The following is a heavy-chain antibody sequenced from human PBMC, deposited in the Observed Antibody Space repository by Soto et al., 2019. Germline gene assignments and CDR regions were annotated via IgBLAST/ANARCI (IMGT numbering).Heavy chain of an antibody. CDR1: GFTFSSYA. CDR2: ISGRGGST. Sequence: GGSLRLSCAASGFTFSSYAMSWVRQAPGKGLEWVSAISGRGGSTYYADSVKGRFTISRDNSKNTLYLQMNSLRAEDTAVYYCAKITKGQQLVPAVYWGQGTLVTVSS. V-gene: IGHV3-23*01. CDR3: AKITKGQQLVPAVY. D-gene: IGHD6-13*01. J-gene: IGHJ4*02.